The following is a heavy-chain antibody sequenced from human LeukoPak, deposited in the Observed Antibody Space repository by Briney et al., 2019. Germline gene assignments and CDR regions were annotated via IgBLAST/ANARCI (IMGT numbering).Heavy chain of an antibody. CDR2: IYYSGST. CDR3: ARDLDSYFDY. V-gene: IGHV4-59*01. CDR1: GFTFSHYA. J-gene: IGHJ4*02. D-gene: IGHD3/OR15-3a*01. Sequence: GSLRLSCAASGFTFSHYAMSWIRQPPGKGLEWIGYIYYSGSTNYNPSLKSRVTISVDTSKNQFSLKLSSVTAADTAVYYCARDLDSYFDYWGQGTLVTVSS.